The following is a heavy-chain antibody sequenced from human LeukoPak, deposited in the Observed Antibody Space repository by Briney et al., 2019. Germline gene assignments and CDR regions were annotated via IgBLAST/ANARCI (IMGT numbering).Heavy chain of an antibody. CDR3: AKDPYSYGSYFDY. J-gene: IGHJ4*02. V-gene: IGHV3-30*02. CDR1: GFTFSGCG. Sequence: GGSLRLSCAASGFTFSGCGMHWVRQAPGRGLEWVAFIWYDGRDKYYADSVKGRFTISRDNSKNTLYLRMNSLRAEDTAMYYCAKDPYSYGSYFDYWGREPWSPSPQ. CDR2: IWYDGRDK. D-gene: IGHD5-18*01.